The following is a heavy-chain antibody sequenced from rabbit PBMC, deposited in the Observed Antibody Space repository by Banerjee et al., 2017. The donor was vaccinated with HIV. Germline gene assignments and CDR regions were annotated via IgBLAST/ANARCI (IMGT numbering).Heavy chain of an antibody. CDR3: ARGGVASTGYTFAFDP. V-gene: IGHV1S40*01. Sequence: QSLEESGGDLVKPEGSLTLTCTASGFSFSNKYVMCWVRQAPGKGLEWIACIYTGSGSALYVSWAKGRFTISRTSSTTVALQMTSLTAADTATYFCARGGVASTGYTFAFDPWGPGTLVTVS. D-gene: IGHD1-1*01. J-gene: IGHJ2*01. CDR1: GFSFSNKYV. CDR2: IYTGSGSA.